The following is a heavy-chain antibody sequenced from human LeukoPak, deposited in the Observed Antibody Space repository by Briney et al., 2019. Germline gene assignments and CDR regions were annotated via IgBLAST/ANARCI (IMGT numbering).Heavy chain of an antibody. V-gene: IGHV4-59*01. CDR2: IYYSGST. CDR1: GGSISSYY. CDR3: ARSPDIQGDFDY. Sequence: SETLSLTCTVSGGSISSYYWSWIRQPPGKGLEWIGYIYYSGSTNYNPSLKSRVTISVDTSKNQFSLKLSSVTAADTAVYYCARSPDIQGDFDYWGQGTLVTVSS. J-gene: IGHJ4*02. D-gene: IGHD3-16*01.